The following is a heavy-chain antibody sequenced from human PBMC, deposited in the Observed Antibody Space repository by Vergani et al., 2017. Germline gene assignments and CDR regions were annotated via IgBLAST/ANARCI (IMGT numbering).Heavy chain of an antibody. D-gene: IGHD3-10*01. V-gene: IGHV4-59*01. CDR1: GSSMSGYY. Sequence: QVRLQESGPGLVKPSETLSLTCSVSGSSMSGYYWSWIRQPPGKELEWIGYMYHSGSTNYNPSLETRVNISGDTSKNQFSLKLNSVTAADTAVYYCGRVADFYGLGSRLLDLWGQGILVTVSS. CDR3: GRVADFYGLGSRLLDL. CDR2: MYHSGST. J-gene: IGHJ5*02.